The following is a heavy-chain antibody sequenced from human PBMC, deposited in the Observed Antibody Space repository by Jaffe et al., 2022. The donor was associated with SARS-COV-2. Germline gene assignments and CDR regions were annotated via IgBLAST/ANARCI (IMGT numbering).Heavy chain of an antibody. Sequence: EVQLVESGGVVVQPGGSLRLSCAASGFTFDDYTMHWVRQAPGKGLEWVSLISWDGGSTYYADSVKGRFTISRDNSKNSLYLQMNSLRTEDTALYYCAASRDGYNGPFDYWGQGTLVTVSS. D-gene: IGHD5-12*01. J-gene: IGHJ4*02. V-gene: IGHV3-43*01. CDR1: GFTFDDYT. CDR3: AASRDGYNGPFDY. CDR2: ISWDGGST.